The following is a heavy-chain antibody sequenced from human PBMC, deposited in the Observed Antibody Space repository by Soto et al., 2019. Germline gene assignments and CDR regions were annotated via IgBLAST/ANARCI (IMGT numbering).Heavy chain of an antibody. CDR2: IYWDGNE. Sequence: QITLKASGPTLVNPTQTLTLTCTFTGFSLSSSHVAVGWIRQPPGKAPECLASIYWDGNEHYSPSLRSRLTLTKDTSKHQLFLTIADMAPEDTATHFCAHGSGWLFDYWGQGTRVTVSS. CDR1: GFSLSSSHVA. J-gene: IGHJ4*02. CDR3: AHGSGWLFDY. V-gene: IGHV2-5*02. D-gene: IGHD6-19*01.